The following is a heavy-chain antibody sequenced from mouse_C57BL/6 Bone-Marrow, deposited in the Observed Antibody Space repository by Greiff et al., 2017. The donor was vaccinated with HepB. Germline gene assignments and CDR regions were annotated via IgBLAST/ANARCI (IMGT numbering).Heavy chain of an antibody. V-gene: IGHV1-54*01. CDR1: GYAFTNYL. J-gene: IGHJ4*01. CDR2: INPGSGGT. CDR3: ARPLYGYAMDY. D-gene: IGHD1-1*02. Sequence: QVQLQQSGAELVRPGTSVKVSCKASGYAFTNYLIEWVKQRPGQGLEWIGLINPGSGGTNYNEKFKGKATLTADKSSSTAYMQLSSLTSEDSAVYFCARPLYGYAMDYWGQGTSVTVSS.